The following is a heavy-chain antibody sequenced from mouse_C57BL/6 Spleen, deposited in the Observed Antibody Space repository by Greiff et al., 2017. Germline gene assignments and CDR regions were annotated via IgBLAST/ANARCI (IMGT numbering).Heavy chain of an antibody. CDR1: GYTFTSYW. V-gene: IGHV1-53*01. CDR2: INPSNGGT. J-gene: IGHJ2*01. D-gene: IGHD1-1*01. Sequence: QVQLKQPGTELVKPGASVKLSCKASGYTFTSYWMHWVKQRPGQGLEWIGNINPSNGGTNYNEKFKSKATLTVDKSSSTAYMQLSSLTSENSAVYYCARDRVTTVVGRDYFDYWGQGTTLTVSS. CDR3: ARDRVTTVVGRDYFDY.